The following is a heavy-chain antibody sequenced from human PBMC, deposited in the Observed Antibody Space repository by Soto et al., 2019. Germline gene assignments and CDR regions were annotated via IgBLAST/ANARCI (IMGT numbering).Heavy chain of an antibody. D-gene: IGHD2-15*01. CDR2: IDPSDSYT. CDR1: GYSFTSYW. Sequence: PGESLKISCKGSGYSFTSYWISWVRQMSGKGLEWMGRIDPSDSYTNYSPSFQGHVTISADKSISTAYLQWSSLKASDTAMYYCARLFREGYCSGGSCYYYYGMDVWGQGTTVNVSS. V-gene: IGHV5-10-1*01. CDR3: ARLFREGYCSGGSCYYYYGMDV. J-gene: IGHJ6*02.